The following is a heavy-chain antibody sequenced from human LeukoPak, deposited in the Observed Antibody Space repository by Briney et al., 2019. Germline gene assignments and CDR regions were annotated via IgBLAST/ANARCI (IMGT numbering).Heavy chain of an antibody. D-gene: IGHD2-2*01. Sequence: GASVKVSCKASGYTFTSYGISWVRQAPGQGLEWMGRLNPNTGGTIHAQKFQGRVTISRDTSISTAYMELSSLRSDDTAVYYCARVPDIYCPSTSCVDYWGQGTLVTVSS. CDR1: GYTFTSYG. J-gene: IGHJ4*02. CDR2: LNPNTGGT. CDR3: ARVPDIYCPSTSCVDY. V-gene: IGHV1-2*06.